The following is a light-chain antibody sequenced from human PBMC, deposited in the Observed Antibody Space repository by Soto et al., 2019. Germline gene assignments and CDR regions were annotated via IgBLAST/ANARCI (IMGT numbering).Light chain of an antibody. Sequence: DIQMTQSPSTLSASVGDRVTITCRASQSFNNWLAWYQQKPGEGPKLLIYKVSNLESGVPSRFSGSGSGTEFTLTISSLQPDDFATYYCQQYNSYGTFGQGTKVDIK. V-gene: IGKV1-5*03. J-gene: IGKJ1*01. CDR3: QQYNSYGT. CDR1: QSFNNW. CDR2: KVS.